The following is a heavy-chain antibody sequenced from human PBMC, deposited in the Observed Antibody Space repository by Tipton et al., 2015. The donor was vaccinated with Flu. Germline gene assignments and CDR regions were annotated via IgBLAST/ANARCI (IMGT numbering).Heavy chain of an antibody. CDR2: ISHSGRT. CDR1: DYSISSGYY. D-gene: IGHD3-10*01. CDR3: ARSTYYYGSGSADY. Sequence: GLVKPSETLSLICAVSDYSISSGYYWGWVRQPPGKGLEWIGCISHSGRTYYNPSLKSRVTISVDTAKNQFSQRLSSATAADTAVYYCARSTYYYGSGSADYWGQGTLATVSS. J-gene: IGHJ4*02. V-gene: IGHV4-38-2*01.